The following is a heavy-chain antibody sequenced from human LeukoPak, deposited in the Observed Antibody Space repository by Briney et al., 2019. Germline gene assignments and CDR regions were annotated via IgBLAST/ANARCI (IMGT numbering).Heavy chain of an antibody. Sequence: ASVKVSCKASGYTFTSYAMNWVRQAPGQGLEWMGWINTNTGNPTYAQGSTGRFVFSLDTSVSTAYLQISSLRAEDTAVYYCARDHSPWLDAFDIWGQGTMVTVSS. CDR3: ARDHSPWLDAFDI. CDR1: GYTFTSYA. D-gene: IGHD5-24*01. J-gene: IGHJ3*02. CDR2: INTNTGNP. V-gene: IGHV7-4-1*02.